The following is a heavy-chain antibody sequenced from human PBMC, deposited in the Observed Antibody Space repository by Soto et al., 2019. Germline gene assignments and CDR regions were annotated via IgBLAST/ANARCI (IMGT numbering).Heavy chain of an antibody. Sequence: PGESLKISCQASEYSFTSYWIGWVRQMPGKGLEWMGIIYPGDSDTRYSPSFQGQVTISADKSISTAYLQWSSLKASDTAMYYCARLYSYGVGGFDYWGQGTLVTVSS. D-gene: IGHD5-18*01. J-gene: IGHJ4*02. CDR1: EYSFTSYW. CDR3: ARLYSYGVGGFDY. V-gene: IGHV5-51*01. CDR2: IYPGDSDT.